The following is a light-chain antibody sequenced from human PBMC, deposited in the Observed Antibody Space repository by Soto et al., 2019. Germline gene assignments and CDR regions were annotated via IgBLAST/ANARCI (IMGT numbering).Light chain of an antibody. J-gene: IGKJ1*01. Sequence: IVLTQSPCTLSLSPGGRATLSCRSSQSVSSSYLACDQQKPGQAPRLLIYGASSRATGSPDRFSGSGAATDVTLTISSLEPEDFAVYYCQQYGSSPWTFGQGTKVDIK. CDR2: GAS. CDR3: QQYGSSPWT. CDR1: QSVSSSY. V-gene: IGKV3-20*01.